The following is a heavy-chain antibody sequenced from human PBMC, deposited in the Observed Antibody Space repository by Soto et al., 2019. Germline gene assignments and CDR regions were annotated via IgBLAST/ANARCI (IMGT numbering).Heavy chain of an antibody. D-gene: IGHD3-16*01. Sequence: QVQLQESGPGLVKPSGTLYLTCTVTSGSINNNNWLSWVRRSPGKGLELIGEIYHGGSTNYTPSLMLRVSMSLDNSRNKIYLSLTSVTAPHTAVYYCAGERGSITLRGPVDTWGQGTLVTVTS. V-gene: IGHV4-4*02. CDR2: IYHGGST. CDR3: AGERGSITLRGPVDT. J-gene: IGHJ3*02. CDR1: SGSINNNNW.